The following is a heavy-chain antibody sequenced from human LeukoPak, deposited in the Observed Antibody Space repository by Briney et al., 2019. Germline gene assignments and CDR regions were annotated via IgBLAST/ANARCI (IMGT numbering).Heavy chain of an antibody. D-gene: IGHD5-12*01. J-gene: IGHJ4*02. CDR3: ARTSGIVATKIDY. V-gene: IGHV5-51*03. CDR2: IYPGDSDT. CDR1: GYSFTSYW. Sequence: GEPLKISCKGSGYSFTSYWIGWVRQMPGKGLEWMGIIYPGDSDTRYSPSFQGQVTISADKTISTAYLQWSSLKASDTAMYYCARTSGIVATKIDYWGQGTLVTVSS.